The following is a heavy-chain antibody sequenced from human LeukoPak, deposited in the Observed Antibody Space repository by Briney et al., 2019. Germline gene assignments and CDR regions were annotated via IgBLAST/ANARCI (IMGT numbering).Heavy chain of an antibody. J-gene: IGHJ6*03. CDR1: GGSISSYY. D-gene: IGHD6-13*01. V-gene: IGHV4-59*01. CDR3: ARASSRFRVPYYMDV. Sequence: PSETLSLTCTVSGGSISSYYWSWIRQPPGKGLEWIGYIYYSGSTNYNPSLKSRVTISVDTSKNQFSLKLSSVTAADTAVYYCARASSRFRVPYYMDVWGKGTTVTVSS. CDR2: IYYSGST.